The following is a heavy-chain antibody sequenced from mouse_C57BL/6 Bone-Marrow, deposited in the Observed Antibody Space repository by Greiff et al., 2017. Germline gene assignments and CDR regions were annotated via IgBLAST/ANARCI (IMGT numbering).Heavy chain of an antibody. D-gene: IGHD1-1*01. CDR2: IDPSDSYT. CDR3: AIGGYYGSSYPWYFDV. V-gene: IGHV1-69*01. Sequence: QVQLKQPGAELVMPGASVKLSCKASGYTFTSYWMHWVKQRPGQGLEWIGEIDPSDSYTNYNQKFKGKSTLTVDKSSSTAYMQLSSLTSEDSAVYYCAIGGYYGSSYPWYFDVWGTGTTVTVSS. CDR1: GYTFTSYW. J-gene: IGHJ1*03.